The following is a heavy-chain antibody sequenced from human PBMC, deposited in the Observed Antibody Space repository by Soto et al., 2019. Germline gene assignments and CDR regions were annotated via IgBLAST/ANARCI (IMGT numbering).Heavy chain of an antibody. Sequence: SETLSLTCAVSGGSISSGGYSWSWIRQPPGKGLEWIGYIYQSGSTYYNPSLKSRVTISVDRSRNQFSLKLSSVTAAATAVYFCATQSYSNSGAYYYYGMDVWGQGTTVTVSS. V-gene: IGHV4-30-2*01. CDR3: ATQSYSNSGAYYYYGMDV. D-gene: IGHD4-4*01. J-gene: IGHJ6*02. CDR2: IYQSGST. CDR1: GGSISSGGYS.